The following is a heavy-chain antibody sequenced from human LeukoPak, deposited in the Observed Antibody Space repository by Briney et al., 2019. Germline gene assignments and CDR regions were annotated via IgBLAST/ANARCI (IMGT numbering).Heavy chain of an antibody. V-gene: IGHV3-30*18. CDR3: AKGIVTRGPFDY. D-gene: IGHD4-17*01. CDR2: ISYDGSNK. Sequence: GGSLRLSCAAPGFTFSSYGMHWVRQAPGKGLEWVAVISYDGSNKYYADSVKGRFTISRDNSKNTLYLQMNSLRAEDTAVYYCAKGIVTRGPFDYWGQGTLVTVSS. CDR1: GFTFSSYG. J-gene: IGHJ4*02.